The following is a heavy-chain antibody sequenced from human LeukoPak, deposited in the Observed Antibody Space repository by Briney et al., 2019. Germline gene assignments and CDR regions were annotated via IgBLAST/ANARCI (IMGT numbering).Heavy chain of an antibody. Sequence: PGRSLRLSCAASGFTFNTYGIHWVRQAPGKGLEWVAVISYDGGNKYYADSVKGRYTISRDNSKNTLYLQMNSLRAEDTAVYYCAKEMNYYHSSAFDYWGQGTLVTVSS. CDR1: GFTFNTYG. J-gene: IGHJ4*02. V-gene: IGHV3-30*18. D-gene: IGHD3-22*01. CDR2: ISYDGGNK. CDR3: AKEMNYYHSSAFDY.